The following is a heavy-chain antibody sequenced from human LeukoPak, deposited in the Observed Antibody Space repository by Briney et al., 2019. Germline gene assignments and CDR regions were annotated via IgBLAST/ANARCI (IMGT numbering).Heavy chain of an antibody. V-gene: IGHV4-61*02. CDR3: AREYSSGWYECCGMDV. CDR1: GDSITSGRYY. Sequence: SETLSLTCTVSGDSITSGRYYWSWIRQPAGKELEWIGRIYSSGNTDYHPYIVSLKSRVTISVDTSKNQFSLKLSSVTAADTAVYYCAREYSSGWYECCGMDVWGQGTTVTVSS. D-gene: IGHD6-19*01. CDR2: IYSSGNT. J-gene: IGHJ6*02.